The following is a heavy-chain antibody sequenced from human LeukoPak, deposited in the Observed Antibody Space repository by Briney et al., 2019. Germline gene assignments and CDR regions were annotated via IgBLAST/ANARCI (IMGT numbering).Heavy chain of an antibody. CDR3: AKDMGYSSSYYDY. V-gene: IGHV3-9*01. CDR2: ISWNSGSI. Sequence: GGSLRLSCAASGFIFDDYAMHWVRQAPGKGLEWVSSISWNSGSIGYVDSVRGRFTISRDNAKNSLYLQMNSLRAEDTALYYCAKDMGYSSSYYDYWGQGTLVTVSS. D-gene: IGHD6-13*01. J-gene: IGHJ4*02. CDR1: GFIFDDYA.